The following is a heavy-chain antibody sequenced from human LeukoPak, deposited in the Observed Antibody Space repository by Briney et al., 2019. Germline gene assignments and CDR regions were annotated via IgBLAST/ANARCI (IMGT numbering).Heavy chain of an antibody. Sequence: GASVKVSCKASGYTFTGYYMHWVRQAPGQGLEWMGWINTNSGGTNYAQKFQGRVTMTRDTSISTAYMELSRLRSDDTAVYYCARDSGSYYDHGIDYWGQGTLVTVSS. CDR3: ARDSGSYYDHGIDY. V-gene: IGHV1-2*02. D-gene: IGHD1-26*01. CDR1: GYTFTGYY. CDR2: INTNSGGT. J-gene: IGHJ4*02.